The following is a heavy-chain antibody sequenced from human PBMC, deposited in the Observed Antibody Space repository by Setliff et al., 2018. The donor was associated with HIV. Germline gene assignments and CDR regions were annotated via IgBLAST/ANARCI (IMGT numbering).Heavy chain of an antibody. V-gene: IGHV3-21*05. Sequence: GGSLRLSCAASGFTFSSYGMNWVRQAPGKGLEWVSHISSSGVIHYTDSVKGRFTISRDNAKNSLYLQMNSLRAEDTAVYYCARDHRPYFYDKAWFDPWGQGTLVTVSS. J-gene: IGHJ5*02. CDR1: GFTFSSYG. CDR3: ARDHRPYFYDKAWFDP. CDR2: ISSSGVI. D-gene: IGHD3-22*01.